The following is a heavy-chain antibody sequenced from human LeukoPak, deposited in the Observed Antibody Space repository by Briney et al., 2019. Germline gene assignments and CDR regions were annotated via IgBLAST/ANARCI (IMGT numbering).Heavy chain of an antibody. Sequence: GGSLRLSCAASGFTFSSYGMHWVRQAPGKGLEWVALIWYDGSNKYYTDSVKGRLTISRDNSKNTLYLQMNSLRVEDTAIYYCAREGPRGNSQFDYWGQGTLVTVSS. V-gene: IGHV3-33*01. CDR3: AREGPRGNSQFDY. D-gene: IGHD2/OR15-2a*01. CDR2: IWYDGSNK. CDR1: GFTFSSYG. J-gene: IGHJ4*02.